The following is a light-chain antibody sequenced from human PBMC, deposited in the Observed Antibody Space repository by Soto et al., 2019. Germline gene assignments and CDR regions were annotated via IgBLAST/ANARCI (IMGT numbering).Light chain of an antibody. Sequence: QSALTQPASVSGSPGQSITISCTGTSSDIGTYNLVSWYQQHPGNAPKLMIYEATKRPSGVSSRFSGSKSGNMASLTISGLQTEDEADYYCCSYAGGSTLVFGGGTKLTVL. CDR3: CSYAGGSTLV. CDR2: EAT. V-gene: IGLV2-23*01. CDR1: SSDIGTYNL. J-gene: IGLJ3*02.